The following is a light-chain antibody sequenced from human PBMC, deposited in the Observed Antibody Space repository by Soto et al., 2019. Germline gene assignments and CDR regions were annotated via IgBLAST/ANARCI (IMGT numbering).Light chain of an antibody. CDR3: QQYHSGPIT. Sequence: DIVMTQSPDSLTVSLGERATINCKSSQSVLSSSNNKNYLAWHQQKPGQPPKVLIYWASTRESGVPDRFGGSGSGTDFTLTINNLQAEDVAVYYCQQYHSGPITFGQGTRLEIE. CDR2: WAS. CDR1: QSVLSSSNNKNY. J-gene: IGKJ5*01. V-gene: IGKV4-1*01.